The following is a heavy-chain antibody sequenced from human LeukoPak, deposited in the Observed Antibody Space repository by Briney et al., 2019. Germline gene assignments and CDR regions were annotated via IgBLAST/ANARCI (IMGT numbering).Heavy chain of an antibody. V-gene: IGHV4-59*08. D-gene: IGHD3-10*01. CDR3: ASSTYYYGSGSPNWFDP. J-gene: IGHJ5*02. Sequence: SETLSLTCTVSGGSISSYYWSWIRQPPGKGLEWIGYIYYSGSTNYNPSLKSRVTISVDTSKNQFSLKLSSVTAADTAVYYCASSTYYYGSGSPNWFDPWGQGTLVTVSS. CDR1: GGSISSYY. CDR2: IYYSGST.